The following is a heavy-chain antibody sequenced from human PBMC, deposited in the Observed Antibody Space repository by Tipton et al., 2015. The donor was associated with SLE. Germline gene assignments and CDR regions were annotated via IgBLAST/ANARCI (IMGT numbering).Heavy chain of an antibody. CDR1: GGSISSSGYY. CDR3: ARGGTYHDSSGNIDY. Sequence: TLSLTCTVSGGSISSSGYYWVWIRQPPGKGLEWIGTIFDTGTTIYNPSLVTRVTMSINTSKNQFSLKVNSVTAADTAVYYCARGGTYHDSSGNIDYWGQGTLVTASS. CDR2: IFDTGTT. J-gene: IGHJ4*02. D-gene: IGHD3-22*01. V-gene: IGHV4-39*07.